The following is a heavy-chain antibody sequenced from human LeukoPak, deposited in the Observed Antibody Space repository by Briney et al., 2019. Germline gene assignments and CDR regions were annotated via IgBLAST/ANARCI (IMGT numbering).Heavy chain of an antibody. CDR2: INAGNGNT. D-gene: IGHD3-3*01. CDR3: ARANDFWSGYYYGMDV. CDR1: GYTFTTYT. J-gene: IGHJ6*02. Sequence: ASVNVSCKASGYTFTTYTIHWVRQAPGQRLEWMGWINAGNGNTKYSQQFQGRVTITRDTSASTAYMELSSLRSEDTAVYYCARANDFWSGYYYGMDVWGQGTTVTASS. V-gene: IGHV1-3*01.